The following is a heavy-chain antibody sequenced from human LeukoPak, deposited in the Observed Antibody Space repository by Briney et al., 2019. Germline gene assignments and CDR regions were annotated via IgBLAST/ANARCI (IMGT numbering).Heavy chain of an antibody. D-gene: IGHD4-11*01. CDR1: LVTPTASS. CDR2: IGSSSSPI. Sequence: GGSLRLSCAHPLVTPTASSMNTGPQAPEKGLEWVSYIGSSSSPIYYADSVKGRFTISRDNAKNSLYLKMDSLRAEDTAVYSCARDIAYSFDYWGQGTLVTVSS. V-gene: IGHV3-48*01. CDR3: ARDIAYSFDY. J-gene: IGHJ4*02.